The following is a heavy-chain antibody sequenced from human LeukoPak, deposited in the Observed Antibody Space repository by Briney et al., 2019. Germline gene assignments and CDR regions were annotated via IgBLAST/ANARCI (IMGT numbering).Heavy chain of an antibody. D-gene: IGHD3-16*01. CDR3: ARVVDVYYFDY. V-gene: IGHV5-51*01. J-gene: IGHJ4*02. CDR2: IYPGDSDT. Sequence: GESLKISCKGSGYSFTNYWIGWVRQMPGKGLEWMGIIYPGDSDTTHSPSFQGQVTISADKSISTAYLQWSSLKASDTAMYYCARVVDVYYFDYWGQGTLVTVSS. CDR1: GYSFTNYW.